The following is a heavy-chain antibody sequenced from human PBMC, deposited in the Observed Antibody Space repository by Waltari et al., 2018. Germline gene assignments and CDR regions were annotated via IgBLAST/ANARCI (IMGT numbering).Heavy chain of an antibody. V-gene: IGHV3-7*01. CDR1: GFTFTNYW. CDR2: IQQDEIEK. J-gene: IGHJ6*03. Sequence: EVQLVESGGGLVQPGGSLRLSCGTSGFTFTNYWMTWVRQAPGKGLEWVTNIQQDEIEKYYVDSVKGPFTISRDTAKNSLYLQMNSLRAEDTAVYYCARGPYYMDVWGKGTTVIVSS. CDR3: ARGPYYMDV.